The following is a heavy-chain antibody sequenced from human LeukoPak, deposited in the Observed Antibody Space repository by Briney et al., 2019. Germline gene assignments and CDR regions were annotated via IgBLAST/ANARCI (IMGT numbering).Heavy chain of an antibody. Sequence: PGGSLRLSCAASGFTFSSYAMHWVRQAPGKGLEWVAVISYDGSNKYYADSVKGRFTISRDNSKNTLYLQMNSLGAEDTAVYYCARGAPGIAAADYFDYWGQGTLVTVSS. CDR1: GFTFSSYA. J-gene: IGHJ4*02. CDR3: ARGAPGIAAADYFDY. D-gene: IGHD6-13*01. V-gene: IGHV3-30-3*01. CDR2: ISYDGSNK.